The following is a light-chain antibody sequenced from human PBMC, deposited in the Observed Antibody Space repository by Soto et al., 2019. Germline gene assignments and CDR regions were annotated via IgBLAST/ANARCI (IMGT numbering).Light chain of an antibody. CDR2: GVS. V-gene: IGKV3-20*01. J-gene: IGKJ1*01. CDR1: QSVSSSY. Sequence: EIVLTQSPGTLSLSPGERATLSCRASQSVSSSYLAWYQHKPGQAPRLLIYGVSSRATGIPDRFSGSGSGTHFTLTIRRLEPEDFAVYYCHQFGTLPKTFGQGTKVEIK. CDR3: HQFGTLPKT.